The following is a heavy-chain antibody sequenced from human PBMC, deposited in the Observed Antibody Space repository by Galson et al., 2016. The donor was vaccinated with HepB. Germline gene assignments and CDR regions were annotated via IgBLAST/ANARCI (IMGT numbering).Heavy chain of an antibody. J-gene: IGHJ6*02. CDR3: AKNLYNWSGPHYYGMDV. CDR1: GGSISSYY. V-gene: IGHV4-59*01. Sequence: SETLSLTCTVSGGSISSYYWSWVRQTPGKGLEWIGCMSYRGNINYNPSLKSRITISVDTSKNQFFLTLSSVTAADTAVYYCAKNLYNWSGPHYYGMDVWGQGTTATVSS. D-gene: IGHD1-20*01. CDR2: MSYRGNI.